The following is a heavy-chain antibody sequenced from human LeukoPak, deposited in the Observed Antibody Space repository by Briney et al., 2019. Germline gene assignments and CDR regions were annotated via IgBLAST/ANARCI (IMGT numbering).Heavy chain of an antibody. CDR3: ARSGAYGSGSQLPSDYCYMDG. J-gene: IGHJ6*03. CDR1: GFTFSSYG. CDR2: IKGDGSEK. V-gene: IGHV3-7*01. Sequence: GGSLRLSWAASGFTFSSYGMHWVRQAQGKGLERVANIKGDGSEKYYVDSVKGRFTMSRDNAKNSLYLQMNSLRAEDTAVYYCARSGAYGSGSQLPSDYCYMDGWGKGTTVTVSS. D-gene: IGHD3-10*01.